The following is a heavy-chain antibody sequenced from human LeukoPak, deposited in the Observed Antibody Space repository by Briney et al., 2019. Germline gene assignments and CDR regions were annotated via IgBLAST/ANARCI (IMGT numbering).Heavy chain of an antibody. CDR2: IYYSGST. D-gene: IGHD6-6*01. CDR3: ARLYSSSSPFDY. V-gene: IGHV4-59*01. CDR1: GGSISSYY. J-gene: IGHJ4*02. Sequence: ETLSLTCTVSGGSISSYYWSWIRQPPGKGLEWIGYIYYSGSTNYNPSLKSRVTISVDTSKNQFSLKLSSVTAADTAVYYCARLYSSSSPFDYWGQGTLVTVSS.